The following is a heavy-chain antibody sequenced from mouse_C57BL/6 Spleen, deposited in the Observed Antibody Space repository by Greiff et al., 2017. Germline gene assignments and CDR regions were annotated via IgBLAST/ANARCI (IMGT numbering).Heavy chain of an antibody. CDR2: IYPRDGST. CDR1: GYTFTSYD. D-gene: IGHD2-4*01. J-gene: IGHJ4*01. V-gene: IGHV1-85*01. CDR3: AIVGSDYDDYYAMDY. Sequence: VQLQQSGPELVKPGASVKLSCKASGYTFTSYDINWVKQRPGQGLEWIGWIYPRDGSTKYNEKFKGKATLTVDTSSSTAYMELHSLTSEDSAVYFCAIVGSDYDDYYAMDYWGQGTSVTVSS.